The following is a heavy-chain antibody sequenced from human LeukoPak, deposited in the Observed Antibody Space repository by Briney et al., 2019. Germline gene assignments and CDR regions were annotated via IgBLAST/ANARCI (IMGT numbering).Heavy chain of an antibody. CDR1: SGSISNYD. CDR3: ARLTSSWYQDWYFDL. V-gene: IGHV4-4*07. CDR2: IYTSGST. Sequence: SETLSLTCTVSSGSISNYDWSWIRQPAGKGLEWIGRIYTSGSTNYNPSLKGRVTMSVDTSKKQFSLKLSSVTAADTAVYYCARLTSSWYQDWYFDLWGRGTLVTVSS. D-gene: IGHD6-13*01. J-gene: IGHJ2*01.